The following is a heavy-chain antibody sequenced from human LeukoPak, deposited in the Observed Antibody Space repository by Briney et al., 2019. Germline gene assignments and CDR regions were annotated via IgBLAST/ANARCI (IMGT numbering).Heavy chain of an antibody. V-gene: IGHV3-74*01. CDR1: GFTFSIYW. Sequence: PGGSLRLSCAASGFTFSIYWMHWVRQAPGKGLVWVSRISTDGSSTSYADSVKGRFTISRDNAKNTLYLQMNSLRAEDTAVYYCAREKYSGYADYFDYWGQGTLVTVSS. CDR3: AREKYSGYADYFDY. J-gene: IGHJ4*02. D-gene: IGHD5-12*01. CDR2: ISTDGSST.